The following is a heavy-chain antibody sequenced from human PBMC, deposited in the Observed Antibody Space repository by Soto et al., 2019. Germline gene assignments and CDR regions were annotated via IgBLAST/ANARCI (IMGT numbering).Heavy chain of an antibody. CDR2: INPNSGGT. Sequence: ASVKVSCKASGYTFTGYYMHWVRQAPGQGLEWMGWINPNSGGTNYAQKFQGWVTMTRDTSISTAYMELSRLRSDDTAVYYCARGGLNYDYIWGSYRNRDHYYMDVWGKGTTVTVSS. CDR3: ARGGLNYDYIWGSYRNRDHYYMDV. D-gene: IGHD3-16*02. J-gene: IGHJ6*03. CDR1: GYTFTGYY. V-gene: IGHV1-2*04.